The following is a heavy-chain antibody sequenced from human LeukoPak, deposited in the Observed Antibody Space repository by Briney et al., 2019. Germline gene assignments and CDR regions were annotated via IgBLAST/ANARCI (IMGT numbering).Heavy chain of an antibody. J-gene: IGHJ4*02. V-gene: IGHV3-53*01. Sequence: GGSLRLSCAASGFTVSSNYMSWVRQAPGKGLEWVSVIYTGGSTFYTDSVKGRFTISRDNSKNTLYLQMNSLRAEDTAVYYCARGDFDYWGQGTLVTISS. CDR2: IYTGGST. CDR1: GFTVSSNY. CDR3: ARGDFDY.